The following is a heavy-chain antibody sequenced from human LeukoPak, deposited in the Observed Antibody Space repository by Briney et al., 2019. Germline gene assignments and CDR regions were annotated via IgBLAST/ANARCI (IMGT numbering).Heavy chain of an antibody. CDR2: IYYSGST. D-gene: IGHD3-22*01. J-gene: IGHJ4*02. CDR3: ARVVRNYYYDSNHIDY. V-gene: IGHV4-31*03. Sequence: PSETLSLTCTVSGGSISSGGYYWSWIRQHPGKGLEWIGYIYYSGSTYYNPSLKSRVTISVDTSKNQFSLKLSSVTAADTAVYYCARVVRNYYYDSNHIDYWGQGTLVTVSS. CDR1: GGSISSGGYY.